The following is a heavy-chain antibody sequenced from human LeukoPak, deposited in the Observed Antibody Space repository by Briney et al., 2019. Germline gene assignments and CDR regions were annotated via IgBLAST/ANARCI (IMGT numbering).Heavy chain of an antibody. CDR3: ARDGEGRANFDY. CDR1: GYTFTGYY. J-gene: IGHJ4*02. Sequence: ASVKVSCKASGYTFTGYYIHWVRQAPGQGLEWMTWMHPNSGDTNYAQKFQGRVTMTWDTSISTAYMELSRLRSDETAVYYCARDGEGRANFDYWGQGTLITVSS. CDR2: MHPNSGDT. V-gene: IGHV1-2*02.